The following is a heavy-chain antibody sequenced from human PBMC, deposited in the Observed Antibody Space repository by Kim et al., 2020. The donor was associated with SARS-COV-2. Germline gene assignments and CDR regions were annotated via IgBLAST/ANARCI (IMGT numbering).Heavy chain of an antibody. D-gene: IGHD5-18*01. V-gene: IGHV3-11*06. CDR3: ARDGTAMVDLARVFDY. J-gene: IGHJ4*02. Sequence: SVNDRFTISRDNAKNSLYLQMSSLRAEDTAVYYCARDGTAMVDLARVFDYWGQGTLVTVSS.